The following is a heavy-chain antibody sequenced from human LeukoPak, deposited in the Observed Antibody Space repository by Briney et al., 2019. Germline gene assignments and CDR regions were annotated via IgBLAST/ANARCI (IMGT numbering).Heavy chain of an antibody. Sequence: PGGSLRLSCAASGFTFSTFGMHWVRQAPGKGLEWVAVISYDGNNKYYADSVKGRFTISRDNSKNTLYVQMNSLRVEDTAEYYCAKDHFYGSGSDGMDVWGQGTTVTVSS. CDR1: GFTFSTFG. CDR2: ISYDGNNK. V-gene: IGHV3-30*18. D-gene: IGHD3-10*01. J-gene: IGHJ6*02. CDR3: AKDHFYGSGSDGMDV.